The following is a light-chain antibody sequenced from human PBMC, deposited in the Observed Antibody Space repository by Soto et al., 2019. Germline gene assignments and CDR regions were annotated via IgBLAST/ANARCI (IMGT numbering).Light chain of an antibody. CDR1: SSDVGGYDY. V-gene: IGLV2-8*01. J-gene: IGLJ1*01. CDR2: DVT. CDR3: SSYAGTHIV. Sequence: QSALTQPPSASGSPGQSVTISCTGTSSDVGGYDYVSWYQQHPGKAPKLMIYDVTKRPSGVPDRFSGSKSANTAALTVSGLKAEDEAHYYCSSYAGTHIVFGTGTKVTVL.